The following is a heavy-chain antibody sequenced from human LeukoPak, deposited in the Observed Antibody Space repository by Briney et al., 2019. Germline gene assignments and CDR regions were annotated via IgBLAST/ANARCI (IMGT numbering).Heavy chain of an antibody. D-gene: IGHD6-13*01. CDR2: INHSGST. V-gene: IGHV4-34*01. CDR3: ARGYSRSWNGGDFDY. CDR1: RGSFSGYY. J-gene: IGHJ4*02. Sequence: SETLSLTCAVYRGSFSGYYWSWIRQPPGKGREWIGEINHSGSTNYNPSLKSRVTISVDTSKNQFSLKLRSVTAADTAVYYCARGYSRSWNGGDFDYWGQGTLVTVSS.